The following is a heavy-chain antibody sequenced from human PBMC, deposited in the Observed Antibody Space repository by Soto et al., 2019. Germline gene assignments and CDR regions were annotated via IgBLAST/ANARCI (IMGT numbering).Heavy chain of an antibody. J-gene: IGHJ4*02. V-gene: IGHV1-3*04. CDR3: ARPLSSRQVDKNCDY. D-gene: IGHD3-16*02. Sequence: QVQLVQSGAEEKMPGASVTVSCKTSGYTFTNYAMHWVRQAPGQRLEWMGWINTVDGNTHSSQKLLGRVPLTIDTYAMTPYLELTPPTPEDTAMFYCARPLSSRQVDKNCDYWGQGTQVTVSS. CDR2: INTVDGNT. CDR1: GYTFTNYA.